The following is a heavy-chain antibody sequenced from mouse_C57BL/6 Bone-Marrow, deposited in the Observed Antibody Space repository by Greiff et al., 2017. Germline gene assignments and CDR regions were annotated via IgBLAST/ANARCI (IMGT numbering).Heavy chain of an antibody. CDR3: ARSGYCCGSRYDAMDY. CDR1: GFTFSDFY. J-gene: IGHJ4*01. D-gene: IGHD1-1*01. V-gene: IGHV7-1*01. CDR2: SRNKANDYTT. Sequence: EVKLVESGGGLVQSGRSLRLSCATSGFTFSDFYMEWVRQAPGKGLEWIAASRNKANDYTTDDSVSVKGRFIVSRDPSTSILYLQMIALIAEDTAIYYCARSGYCCGSRYDAMDYWGQGASVTVSS.